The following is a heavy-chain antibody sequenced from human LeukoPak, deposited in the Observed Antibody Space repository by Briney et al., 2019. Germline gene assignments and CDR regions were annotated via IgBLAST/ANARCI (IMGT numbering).Heavy chain of an antibody. CDR1: GYSFTSYW. Sequence: GESLKISCKGSGYSFTSYWIGWVLQMPGKGLEGMGIIYPGDSDTRYSPSFQGQVTISADKSISTAYLQWSSLKASDTAMYYCATTYSSSHSPLDDWGQGTLVTVSS. CDR3: ATTYSSSHSPLDD. J-gene: IGHJ4*02. D-gene: IGHD6-6*01. CDR2: IYPGDSDT. V-gene: IGHV5-51*01.